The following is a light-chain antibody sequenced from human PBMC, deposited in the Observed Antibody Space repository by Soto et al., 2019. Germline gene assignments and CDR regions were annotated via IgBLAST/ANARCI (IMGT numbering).Light chain of an antibody. J-gene: IGLJ3*02. V-gene: IGLV1-51*01. Sequence: QSVLTQPPSVSAAPGQKVTISCYGSSSNIGNSYVSWYQQLPGTAPKLLIYDNNKRPSGIPDRFSGSKSGTSATLGITGLQTGDEADYYCGTWDNNLSVVFGGGTKVTVL. CDR3: GTWDNNLSVV. CDR2: DNN. CDR1: SSNIGNSY.